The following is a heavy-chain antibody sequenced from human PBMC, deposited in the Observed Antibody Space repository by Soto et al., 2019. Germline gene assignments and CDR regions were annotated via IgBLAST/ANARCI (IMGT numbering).Heavy chain of an antibody. D-gene: IGHD4-17*01. J-gene: IGHJ4*02. Sequence: QVQLVQSGAEVKKPGSSVKVSCKASGGTFSSYAISWVRQAPGQGLEWMGGIIPILGTANYAQKFQGRVTITADESTSTAYKEPSSMRSEDTAVYYCARKVDYGGNDPSYFDYWGQGTLVTVSS. CDR2: IIPILGTA. V-gene: IGHV1-69*01. CDR3: ARKVDYGGNDPSYFDY. CDR1: GGTFSSYA.